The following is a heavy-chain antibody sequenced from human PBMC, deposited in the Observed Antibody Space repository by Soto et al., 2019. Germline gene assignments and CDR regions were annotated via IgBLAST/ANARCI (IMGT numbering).Heavy chain of an antibody. CDR2: IIPIFGTA. CDR3: ARAALGYCSGGSCYRYFDY. J-gene: IGHJ4*02. V-gene: IGHV1-69*01. CDR1: GGTFSSYA. D-gene: IGHD2-15*01. Sequence: QVQLVQSGAEVKKPGSSVKVSCKASGGTFSSYAISWVRQAPGQGLEWMGGIIPIFGTANYAQKFQGRVTITAEESTSTAYMELSSLRSEDTAVYYCARAALGYCSGGSCYRYFDYWGQGTLVTVSS.